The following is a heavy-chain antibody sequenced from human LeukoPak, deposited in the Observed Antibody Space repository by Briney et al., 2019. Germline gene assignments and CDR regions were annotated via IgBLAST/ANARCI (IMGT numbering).Heavy chain of an antibody. D-gene: IGHD1-20*01. CDR2: IYHSGIT. V-gene: IGHV4-4*02. J-gene: IGHJ3*02. Sequence: AGYTFTSHWIGWVRQMPGKGLGWIGEIYHSGITNYSPSLKSRVTMSLDKSKRHFSLRLSSVTAADTAVYYCASPGITLTDDAFHIWGQGTMVTVSS. CDR3: ASPGITLTDDAFHI. CDR1: AGYTFTSHW.